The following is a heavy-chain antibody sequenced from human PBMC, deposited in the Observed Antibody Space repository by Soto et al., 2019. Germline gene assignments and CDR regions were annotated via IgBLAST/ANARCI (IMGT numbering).Heavy chain of an antibody. CDR1: GFSLTSRPMG. J-gene: IGHJ4*02. Sequence: QITLKESGPTRVKPTQTLTLTCTFSGFSLTSRPMGVGWLRQPPGKALEWLVFIYWDDDKRYSPSLKNRLTITKDTSGNQVVLTMTNMDPLDTATYYCAHRLSGFNWNGGYFDYWGQGALSPSLQ. CDR3: AHRLSGFNWNGGYFDY. CDR2: IYWDDDK. V-gene: IGHV2-5*02. D-gene: IGHD1-1*01.